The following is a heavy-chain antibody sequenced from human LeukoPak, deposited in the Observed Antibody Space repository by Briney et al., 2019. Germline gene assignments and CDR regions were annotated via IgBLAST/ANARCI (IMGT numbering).Heavy chain of an antibody. CDR2: IVVGSGNT. CDR3: AAVGRDYGDYFGAFDI. J-gene: IGHJ3*02. CDR1: GFTFTSSA. D-gene: IGHD4-17*01. Sequence: ASVKVSCKASGFTFTSSAMQWVRQARGQRLEWIGWIVVGSGNTNYAQKFQERVTITRDMSTSTAYMELSSLRSEDTAVYYCAAVGRDYGDYFGAFDIWGQGTMVTVSS. V-gene: IGHV1-58*02.